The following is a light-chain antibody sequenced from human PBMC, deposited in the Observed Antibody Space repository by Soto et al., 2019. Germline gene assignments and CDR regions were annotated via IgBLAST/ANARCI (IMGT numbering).Light chain of an antibody. CDR2: GAS. CDR3: QRYGSSPPWT. CDR1: QSVSSSY. Sequence: EVVLTQSPGTLSLSPGERATLPCRASQSVSSSYLAWYQHKPGQAPRLLIYGASSRATGIPDRFSGSGSGTDFTLTITRLEPEDFAVYYCQRYGSSPPWTFGQGTKVEI. J-gene: IGKJ1*01. V-gene: IGKV3-20*01.